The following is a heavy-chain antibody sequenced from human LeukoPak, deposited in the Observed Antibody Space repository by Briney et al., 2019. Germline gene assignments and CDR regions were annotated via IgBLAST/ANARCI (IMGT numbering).Heavy chain of an antibody. Sequence: PGGSLRLSCAASGFTFDDYAMHWVRQAPGKGLEWVSGISWNSGSIGYADSVKGRFTISRDNAKNSLYLQMNSLRAEDTALYYCAKALSAGVLRGSDYWGQGTLVTVSS. CDR2: ISWNSGSI. V-gene: IGHV3-9*01. D-gene: IGHD3-10*01. CDR1: GFTFDDYA. J-gene: IGHJ4*02. CDR3: AKALSAGVLRGSDY.